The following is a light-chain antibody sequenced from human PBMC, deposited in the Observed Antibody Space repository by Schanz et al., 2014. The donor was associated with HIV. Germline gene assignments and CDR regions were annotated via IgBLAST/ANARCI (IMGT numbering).Light chain of an antibody. CDR1: QSVSSSY. V-gene: IGKV3-20*01. J-gene: IGKJ4*01. CDR2: GAS. CDR3: QQYDNWPLT. Sequence: IVLTQSPGTLSLSPGERATLSCRASQSVSSSYLAWYQQNPGQAPSLLIYGASSRATGIPDRFSGSGSGTDFTLTISRLEPEDFAVYYCQQYDNWPLTFGGGTKVEIK.